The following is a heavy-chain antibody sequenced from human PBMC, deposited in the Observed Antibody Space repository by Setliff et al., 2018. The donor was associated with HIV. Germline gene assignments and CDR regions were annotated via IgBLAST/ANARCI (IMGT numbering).Heavy chain of an antibody. CDR2: IGPLFHVA. J-gene: IGHJ4*02. CDR1: GGTFSSHA. D-gene: IGHD7-27*01. Sequence: SVKVSCKASGGTFSSHATSWVRQAPGQGLEWLGGIGPLFHVADYAQKFQGRVTITADESTSIAYMELNSLRSEDTAVYYCARGRASGSANSGWGQGTLVTVSS. CDR3: ARGRASGSANSG. V-gene: IGHV1-69*13.